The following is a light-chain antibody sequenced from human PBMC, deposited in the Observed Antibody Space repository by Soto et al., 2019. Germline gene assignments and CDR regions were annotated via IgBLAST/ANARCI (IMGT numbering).Light chain of an antibody. CDR3: CSYTISATLV. V-gene: IGLV2-14*01. CDR2: EVR. CDR1: TNDIGGYNY. Sequence: QSVLTQPASVSGSPGQSITISCSGTTNDIGGYNYVSWYQHHPGKVPKVIIYEVRNRPSGVSNRFSGSKSGNTASLTISGPTAEDEAAYYCCSYTISATLVFGAGTKLTV. J-gene: IGLJ3*02.